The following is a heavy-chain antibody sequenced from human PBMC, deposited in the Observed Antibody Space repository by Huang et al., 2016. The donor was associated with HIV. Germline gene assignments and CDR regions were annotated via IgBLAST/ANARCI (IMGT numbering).Heavy chain of an antibody. Sequence: QVQIQQWGAGLLKPSETLSLTCAVYVGSFRGYYWSWIRQYPGKGMEWSGEINHSGSTNYNPSLKSRLTISVDTSKNQFSLKLSSVTAADTAVYYCARERMMSWLDDHDAFDIWGQGTMVTVSS. CDR3: ARERMMSWLDDHDAFDI. CDR1: VGSFRGYY. J-gene: IGHJ3*02. V-gene: IGHV4-34*01. D-gene: IGHD1-1*01. CDR2: INHSGST.